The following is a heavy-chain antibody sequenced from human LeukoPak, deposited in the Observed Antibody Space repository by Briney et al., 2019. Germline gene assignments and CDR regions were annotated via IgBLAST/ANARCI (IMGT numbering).Heavy chain of an antibody. V-gene: IGHV3-23*01. CDR1: GFTISSYA. D-gene: IGHD1-7*01. CDR3: ARDLTGTTLLDY. CDR2: MSGSAGNT. J-gene: IGHJ4*02. Sequence: GGSLRLSCAVSGFTISSYAMSWVRQAPGKGLEWVSAMSGSAGNTYYADSVKGRFTISRDNSKNTLYLQMNSLRAEDTAVYYCARDLTGTTLLDYWGQGTLVTVSS.